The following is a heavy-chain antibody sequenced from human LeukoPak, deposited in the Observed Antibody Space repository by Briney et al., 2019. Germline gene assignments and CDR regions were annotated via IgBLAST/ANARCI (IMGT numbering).Heavy chain of an antibody. D-gene: IGHD2-2*01. CDR3: ARLGGCTTTSCYVHWFDP. J-gene: IGHJ5*02. V-gene: IGHV4-59*01. CDR2: IYYSGST. CDR1: GGSLTGYY. Sequence: SETLSLTCEVSGGSLTGYYWSWIRQPPGKGLEWIGYIYYSGSTNYNPSLKSRVTISVDTSKNQFSLKLYSVTAADTAVYYCARLGGCTTTSCYVHWFDPWGQGILVTVSS.